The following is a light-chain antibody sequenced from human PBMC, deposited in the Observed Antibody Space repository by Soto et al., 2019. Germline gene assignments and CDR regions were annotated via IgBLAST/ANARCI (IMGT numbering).Light chain of an antibody. CDR1: SSNIGSHT. CDR3: AEWDNSLNGVV. Sequence: QSVLTQPPSASGTPGQTIAISCSGGSSNIGSHTVNWYQQLPGTAPRLLIYSNTQRPSGVPDRFSGSKSGTSASLAISGLQSEYEGDYYCAEWDNSLNGVVFGGGTKLTVL. J-gene: IGLJ2*01. V-gene: IGLV1-44*01. CDR2: SNT.